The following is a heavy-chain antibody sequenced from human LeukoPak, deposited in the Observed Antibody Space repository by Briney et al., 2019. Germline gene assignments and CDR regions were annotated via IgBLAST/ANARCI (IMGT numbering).Heavy chain of an antibody. D-gene: IGHD2-8*01. J-gene: IGHJ4*02. V-gene: IGHV3-23*01. Sequence: GGSLRLSCAVSGFTFTNYAMNWVRQAPGKGLEWVSGITDSGDTTYYADSVKGRFTISRDNSKNTLYLQMNSLRAEHTAVYYCAKDTSIGRYCTNGVCSPFDYWGQGTLVTVSS. CDR1: GFTFTNYA. CDR3: AKDTSIGRYCTNGVCSPFDY. CDR2: ITDSGDTT.